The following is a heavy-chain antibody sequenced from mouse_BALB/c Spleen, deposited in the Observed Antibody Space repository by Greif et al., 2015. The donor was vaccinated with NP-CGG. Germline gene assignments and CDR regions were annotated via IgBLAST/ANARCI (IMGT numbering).Heavy chain of an antibody. CDR3: ARHGNYAMDY. CDR1: GFTFSSYT. D-gene: IGHD1-1*02. CDR2: ISNGGGST. Sequence: VQLKQSGGGLVQPGGSLKLSCAASGFTFSSYTMSWVRQTPEKRLEWVAYISNGGGSTYYPDTVKGRFTISRDNAKNTLYLQMSSLKSEDTAMYYCARHGNYAMDYWGQGTSVTVSS. J-gene: IGHJ4*01. V-gene: IGHV5-12-2*01.